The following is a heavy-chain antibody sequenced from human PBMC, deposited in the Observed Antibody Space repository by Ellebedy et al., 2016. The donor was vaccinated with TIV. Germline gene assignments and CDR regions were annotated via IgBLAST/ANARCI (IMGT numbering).Heavy chain of an antibody. CDR3: ARGHNWFDL. J-gene: IGHJ5*02. Sequence: SETLSLXXTVSCGSISSGSYYWSWVRQPAGKGLEWIGRISSGGTSYNPSLRSRVTMSVDTSKNQFSLRLTSVMAADAAVYYCARGHNWFDLWGQGTLVIVSS. V-gene: IGHV4-61*02. CDR2: ISSGGT. CDR1: CGSISSGSYY.